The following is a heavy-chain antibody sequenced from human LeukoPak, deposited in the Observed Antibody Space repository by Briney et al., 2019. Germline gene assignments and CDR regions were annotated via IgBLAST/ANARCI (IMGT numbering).Heavy chain of an antibody. J-gene: IGHJ4*02. V-gene: IGHV1-69*13. CDR1: GGTFSSYA. D-gene: IGHD2-8*01. CDR3: ARARDIVLMAFDY. CDR2: IIPIFGTA. Sequence: SVKVSCKASGGTFSSYAISWVRQAPGQGLEWMGGIIPIFGTADYAQKFQGRVTITADESTSTAYMELSSLRSEDTAVYYCARARDIVLMAFDYWGQGTLVTVSS.